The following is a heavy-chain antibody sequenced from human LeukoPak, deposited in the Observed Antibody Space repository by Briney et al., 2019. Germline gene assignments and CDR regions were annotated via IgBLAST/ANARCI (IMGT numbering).Heavy chain of an antibody. Sequence: GGSLRLSCAASGFTFSSYWMSWVRQAPGKGLEWXXXIKQDGSEKYYVDSVKGRFTISRDNAKNSLYLQMNSLRAEDTAVYYCARDRGYDFWSGYLHENWFDPWGQGTLVTVSS. CDR2: IKQDGSEK. V-gene: IGHV3-7*01. CDR1: GFTFSSYW. J-gene: IGHJ5*02. CDR3: ARDRGYDFWSGYLHENWFDP. D-gene: IGHD3-3*01.